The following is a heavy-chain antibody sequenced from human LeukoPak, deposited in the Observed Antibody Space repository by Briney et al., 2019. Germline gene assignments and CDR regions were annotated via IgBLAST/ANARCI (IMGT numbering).Heavy chain of an antibody. CDR3: AKPLDYYDSSGSYYFDY. V-gene: IGHV3-30*02. J-gene: IGHJ4*02. CDR1: GFTFSSFW. D-gene: IGHD3-22*01. Sequence: GGSLRLSCAASGFTFSSFWMTWVRQAPGKGLEWVAFIRYDGSNKYYADSVKGRFTISRDNSKNTLYLQMNSLRAEDTAVYYCAKPLDYYDSSGSYYFDYWGQGTLVTVSS. CDR2: IRYDGSNK.